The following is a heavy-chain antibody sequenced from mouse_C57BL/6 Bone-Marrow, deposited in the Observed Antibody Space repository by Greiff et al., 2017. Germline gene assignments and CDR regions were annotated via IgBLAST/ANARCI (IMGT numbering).Heavy chain of an antibody. CDR3: ARWLRSYYAMDY. V-gene: IGHV1-64*01. CDR1: GYTFTSYW. Sequence: QVQLQQPGAELVKPGASVKLSCKASGYTFTSYWMHWVKQRPGQGLEWIGMIHPNSGSTNYNEKFKSKATLTVDKSSSTAYMQLSSLTSEDSAVYYCARWLRSYYAMDYWGQGTSVTVSS. CDR2: IHPNSGST. J-gene: IGHJ4*01. D-gene: IGHD2-2*01.